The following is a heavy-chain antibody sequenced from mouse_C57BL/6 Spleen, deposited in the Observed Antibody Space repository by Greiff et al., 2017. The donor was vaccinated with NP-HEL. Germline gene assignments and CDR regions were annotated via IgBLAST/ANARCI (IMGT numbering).Heavy chain of an antibody. D-gene: IGHD2-1*01. CDR1: GFTFSNYW. V-gene: IGHV6-3*01. Sequence: EVKLVESGGGLVQPGGSMKLSCVASGFTFSNYWMNWVRQSPEKGLEWVAQIRLKSDNYATHYAESVKGRFTISRDDSKSSVYLQMNNLRAEDTGIYYCTSGNYGDFDYWGQGTTLTVSS. CDR2: IRLKSDNYAT. J-gene: IGHJ2*01. CDR3: TSGNYGDFDY.